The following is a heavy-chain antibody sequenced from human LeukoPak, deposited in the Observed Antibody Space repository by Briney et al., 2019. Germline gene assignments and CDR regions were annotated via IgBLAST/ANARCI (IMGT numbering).Heavy chain of an antibody. CDR1: GFTFSSYG. Sequence: GGSLRLSCAASGFTFSSYGMHWVRQAPGKGLEWVAVISYDGSNKYYADSVKGRFTISRDNSKNTLYLQMNSLRAEDTAVYYCAKDRDYYDLLSPFDYWGQGTLVTVSS. CDR3: AKDRDYYDLLSPFDY. J-gene: IGHJ4*02. CDR2: ISYDGSNK. V-gene: IGHV3-30*18. D-gene: IGHD3-9*01.